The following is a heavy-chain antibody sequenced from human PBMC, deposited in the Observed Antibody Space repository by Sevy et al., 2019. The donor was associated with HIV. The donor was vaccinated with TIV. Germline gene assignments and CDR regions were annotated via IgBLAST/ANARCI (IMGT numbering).Heavy chain of an antibody. D-gene: IGHD3-22*01. J-gene: IGHJ4*02. CDR3: ARIVSGDSIGYFPDY. CDR1: GFSLSTSGMC. CDR2: IDWDDDK. Sequence: SGPTLVNPTQTLTLTCTFSGFSLSTSGMCVSWIRQPPGKALEWLALIDWDDDKYYRTSLKTRVTISKDTSKNQVVLTMTNMYPVDTATYYCARIVSGDSIGYFPDYWGQGTLVTVSS. V-gene: IGHV2-70*01.